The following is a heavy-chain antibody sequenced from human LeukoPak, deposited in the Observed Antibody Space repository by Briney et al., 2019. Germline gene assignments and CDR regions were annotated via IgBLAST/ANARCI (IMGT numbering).Heavy chain of an antibody. CDR3: AKAGGAGYSRNWFDP. V-gene: IGHV3-23*01. D-gene: IGHD3-9*01. CDR2: ISGRGGST. J-gene: IGHJ5*02. Sequence: GGSLRLSCAASGFIFSNYAMSWVRQAPGKGLEWVSGISGRGGSTYYADSVKGRFTISRDNSKNTLYLQMNSLRAEDTAVYYCAKAGGAGYSRNWFDPWGQGTLVTVSS. CDR1: GFIFSNYA.